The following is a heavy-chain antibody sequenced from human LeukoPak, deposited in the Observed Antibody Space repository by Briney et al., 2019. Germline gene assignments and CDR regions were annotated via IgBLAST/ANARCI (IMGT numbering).Heavy chain of an antibody. CDR2: IYTSGST. J-gene: IGHJ4*02. CDR3: ARGNHDYGDLDY. D-gene: IGHD4-17*01. CDR1: GGSIRSYY. V-gene: IGHV4-4*07. Sequence: SDTLSLTCTVSGGSIRSYYWIWIRQPAGKGLEWIGRIYTSGSTNYNPSLKSRVTMSVDTSKNQFSLKLSSVTAADTAVYYCARGNHDYGDLDYWGQGTLVTVSS.